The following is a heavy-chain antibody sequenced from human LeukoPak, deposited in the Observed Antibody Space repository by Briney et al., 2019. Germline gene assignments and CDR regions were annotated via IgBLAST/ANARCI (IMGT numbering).Heavy chain of an antibody. Sequence: GASVKLSCKTSGYTSTDYLIFWVRQAPGQGLEWMGWIDPDTGFATYAQNFQDRVSMTRDTSITTAYMELSGLRSDDTAMYYCARGHNVSPSFDYWGQGTPVTVFS. CDR2: IDPDTGFA. CDR3: ARGHNVSPSFDY. J-gene: IGHJ4*02. V-gene: IGHV1-2*02. CDR1: GYTSTDYL. D-gene: IGHD1-14*01.